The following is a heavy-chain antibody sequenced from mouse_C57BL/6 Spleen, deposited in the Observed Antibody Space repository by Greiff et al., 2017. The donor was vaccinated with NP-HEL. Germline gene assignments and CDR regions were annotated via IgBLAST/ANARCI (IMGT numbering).Heavy chain of an antibody. J-gene: IGHJ1*03. CDR1: GYSITSGYA. D-gene: IGHD2-5*01. CDR2: ISYSGST. Sequence: EVKLVESGPGMVKPSQSLSLTCTVTGYSITSGYAWPWIRHFPGHKLEWLGYISYSGSTNYNPSLTSRLSITHDPSKNHFFLKLNSVTTEDTATYYCARTYSNNWYFDVWGTGTTVTVSS. V-gene: IGHV3-1*01. CDR3: ARTYSNNWYFDV.